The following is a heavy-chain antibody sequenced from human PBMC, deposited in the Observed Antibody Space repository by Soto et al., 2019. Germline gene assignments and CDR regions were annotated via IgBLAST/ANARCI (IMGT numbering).Heavy chain of an antibody. CDR1: GGSISTYY. CDR2: VSYSENT. D-gene: IGHD2-2*01. CDR3: ARVRFACATTSCHVGGLDY. Sequence: ASETLSLTCTVSGGSISTYYWSWIRQPPGKGLEWIGYVSYSENTNYNPSLKSRVTLSLDTSKKQFSLKLSSVTAADTAVYYCARVRFACATTSCHVGGLDYWGQGTLVTVSS. V-gene: IGHV4-59*01. J-gene: IGHJ4*02.